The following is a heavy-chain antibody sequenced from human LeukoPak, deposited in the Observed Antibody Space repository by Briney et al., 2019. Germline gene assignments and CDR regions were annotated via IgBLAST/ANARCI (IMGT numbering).Heavy chain of an antibody. Sequence: GGSLRLSCAASGFTFSSYGMHWVRQAPGKGLEWVAVIWYDGSNKYYADSVKGRFTISRDNSKNTLYLQMNSLRAEDTAVYYCARDSAAGAYYYYYYMDVWGKGTTVTVSS. CDR3: ARDSAAGAYYYYYYMDV. CDR2: IWYDGSNK. J-gene: IGHJ6*03. CDR1: GFTFSSYG. V-gene: IGHV3-33*01. D-gene: IGHD6-13*01.